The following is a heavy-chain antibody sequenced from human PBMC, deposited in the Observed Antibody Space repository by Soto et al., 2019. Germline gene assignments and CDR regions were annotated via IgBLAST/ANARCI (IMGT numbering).Heavy chain of an antibody. V-gene: IGHV3-23*01. J-gene: IGHJ4*02. CDR3: AKDKVCSGGICYYDY. CDR1: GFTFSSYP. CDR2: INGGGGST. Sequence: EVQLLEAGGALIQPGGSLRISCAASGFTFSSYPMTWVRQAQGKVLEWVSAINGGGGSTYYADSVKGGFTISRENSKDTMDLQMNNRRAEDTAVYYCAKDKVCSGGICYYDYWGQVTLVTVSS. D-gene: IGHD2-15*01.